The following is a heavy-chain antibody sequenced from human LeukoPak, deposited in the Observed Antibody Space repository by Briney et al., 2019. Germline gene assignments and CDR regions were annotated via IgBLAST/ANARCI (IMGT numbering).Heavy chain of an antibody. V-gene: IGHV4-30-4*01. CDR1: GGSISSGDYY. D-gene: IGHD3-10*01. CDR3: ARVSFHYHSGNYGWYFDS. Sequence: PSQTLSLTCTVSGGSISSGDYYWSWIRQPPGQGLEWIGYIYYRGSTYYNPSPKSRVTISVDTSKNQFSLRLTSVTAADTAVYYCARVSFHYHSGNYGWYFDSWGQGTLVTVSS. J-gene: IGHJ4*02. CDR2: IYYRGST.